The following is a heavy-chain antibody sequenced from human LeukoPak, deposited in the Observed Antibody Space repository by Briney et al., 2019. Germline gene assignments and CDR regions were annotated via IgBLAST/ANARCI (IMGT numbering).Heavy chain of an antibody. Sequence: GESLKISCKGSGYSFTSYWIGWVRQMPGKGLEWMGIIYPGDSDTRYSPSFQGQVTISADKSISTAYLQWSSLKASDTAMYYCARLSEDIAAAGTPLDYWGQGTLVTVSS. D-gene: IGHD6-13*01. V-gene: IGHV5-51*01. CDR2: IYPGDSDT. J-gene: IGHJ4*02. CDR3: ARLSEDIAAAGTPLDY. CDR1: GYSFTSYW.